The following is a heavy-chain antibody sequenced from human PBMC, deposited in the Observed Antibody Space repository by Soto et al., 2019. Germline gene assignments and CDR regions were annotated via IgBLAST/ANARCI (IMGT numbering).Heavy chain of an antibody. Sequence: SQTLSLTCVGSGDTVSSNSVAWNWVRQSPSRGLEWLGRTYYRSRWYSDYAVSVRSRIDINADTSKNQVSLQLNSVTPEDTPVYYCARSEEDSDYYYYGMDVLGKGTTVTVCS. D-gene: IGHD2-15*01. CDR2: TYYRSRWYS. V-gene: IGHV6-1*01. CDR3: ARSEEDSDYYYYGMDV. CDR1: GDTVSSNSVA. J-gene: IGHJ6*04.